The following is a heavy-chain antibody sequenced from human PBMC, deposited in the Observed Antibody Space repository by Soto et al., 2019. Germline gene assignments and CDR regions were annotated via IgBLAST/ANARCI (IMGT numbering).Heavy chain of an antibody. CDR3: AEAGDGTYYDFWSGYPGYYYYYGMDV. V-gene: IGHV3-30*18. CDR1: GFTFSSYG. D-gene: IGHD3-3*01. CDR2: ISYDGSNK. Sequence: GGSLRLSCAASGFTFSSYGMHWVRQAPGKGLEWVAVISYDGSNKYYADSVKGRFTISRDDSKNTLYLQMNSLRAEDTAVYYCAEAGDGTYYDFWSGYPGYYYYYGMDVWGQGTTVTVSS. J-gene: IGHJ6*02.